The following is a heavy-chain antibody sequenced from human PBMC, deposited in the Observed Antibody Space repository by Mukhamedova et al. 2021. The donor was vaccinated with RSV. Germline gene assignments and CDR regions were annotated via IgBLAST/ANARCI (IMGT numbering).Heavy chain of an antibody. V-gene: IGHV4-34*01. Sequence: VTISVDTSKNQFSLKLSSVTAADTAVYYCASAACYYYYGMDVWGQGTTVTVSS. CDR3: ASAACYYYYGMDV. J-gene: IGHJ6*02.